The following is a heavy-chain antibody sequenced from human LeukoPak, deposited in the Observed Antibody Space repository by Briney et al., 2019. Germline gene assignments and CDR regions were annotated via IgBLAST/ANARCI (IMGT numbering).Heavy chain of an antibody. J-gene: IGHJ4*02. CDR1: GFTFSSYG. Sequence: PGGSLRLSCAASGFTFSSYGMSWVRQAPGKGLEWVSAISGSGSTIYYADSVKGRFTISRDNAKNSLYLQMNSLRAEDTAVYYCARWEVRGVKRFDYWGQGTLVTVSS. CDR2: ISGSGSTI. D-gene: IGHD3-10*01. V-gene: IGHV3-48*04. CDR3: ARWEVRGVKRFDY.